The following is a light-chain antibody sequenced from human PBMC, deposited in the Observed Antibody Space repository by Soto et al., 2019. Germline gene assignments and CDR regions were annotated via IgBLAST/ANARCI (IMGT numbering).Light chain of an antibody. J-gene: IGKJ4*01. CDR2: GAS. CDR3: QHYKYRPLA. V-gene: IGKV3-15*01. CDR1: RSSSSS. Sequence: ETVMTQSPATLSVSPGEGATLSCRASRSSSSSLAWYQQKPGRAPRLLIYGASTRATDIPARFSGSGSGTEFTLTISSLQSEDFAIYYCQHYKYRPLAFGGGTRVEIK.